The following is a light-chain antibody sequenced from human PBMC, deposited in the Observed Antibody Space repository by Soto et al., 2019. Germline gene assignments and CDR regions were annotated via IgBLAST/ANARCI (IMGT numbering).Light chain of an antibody. CDR3: CSSVGSNYV. Sequence: QSVLTQPPSASGSPGQSVTISCTGTSSDVGGYNYVSWYQQYPGKAPKLMIYEVSKRPSGVPDRFSGSKSGNTASLTVSGLQAEDEDDYYCCSSVGSNYVFGTGTKVT. CDR2: EVS. J-gene: IGLJ1*01. CDR1: SSDVGGYNY. V-gene: IGLV2-8*01.